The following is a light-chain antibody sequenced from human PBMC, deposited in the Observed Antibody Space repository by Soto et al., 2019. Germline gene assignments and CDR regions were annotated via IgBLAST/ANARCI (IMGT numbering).Light chain of an antibody. V-gene: IGKV4-1*01. CDR3: QQYYATPRT. CDR2: WAS. J-gene: IGKJ1*01. CDR1: QSVLYSFNNQNY. Sequence: DIVMTQSPDSLAVSLGERATINCKSSQSVLYSFNNQNYLTWYQQKPGQSPKLLIYWASTRESGVPDRFSGSGSGTDFTLTISSLQAEDVAVYYCQQYYATPRTFGQGTKVEIK.